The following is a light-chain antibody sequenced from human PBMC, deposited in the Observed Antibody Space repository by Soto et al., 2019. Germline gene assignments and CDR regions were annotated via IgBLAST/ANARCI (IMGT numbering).Light chain of an antibody. Sequence: QSVLTQPPSASGTPGQRVTIFCSGSSSNVGSNYISWYQRVPGTAPTLLIYRNDQRPSGVPDRFSGSRSATSASLVISGLRSEDEADYFCSGWDDSLDGPVFGGGTQLTVL. J-gene: IGLJ3*02. CDR3: SGWDDSLDGPV. CDR2: RND. V-gene: IGLV1-47*01. CDR1: SSNVGSNY.